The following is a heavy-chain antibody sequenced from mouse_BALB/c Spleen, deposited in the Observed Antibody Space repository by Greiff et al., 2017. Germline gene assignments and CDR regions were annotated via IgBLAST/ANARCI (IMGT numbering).Heavy chain of an antibody. Sequence: VQLQQSGPGLVQPSQSLSITCTVSGFSLTSYGVHWVRQSPGKGLEWLGVIWSGGSTDYNAAFISRLSISKDNSKSQVFFKMNSLQANDTAIYYCARLECAYWGQGTLVTVSA. CDR3: ARLECAY. CDR2: IWSGGST. J-gene: IGHJ3*01. CDR1: GFSLTSYG. V-gene: IGHV2-2*02.